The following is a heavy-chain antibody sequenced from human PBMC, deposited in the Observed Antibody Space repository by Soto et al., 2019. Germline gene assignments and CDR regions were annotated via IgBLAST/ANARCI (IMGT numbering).Heavy chain of an antibody. CDR2: IYHSGST. V-gene: IGHV4-31*03. Sequence: QVQLQESGPGLVKPSQTLSLTCTVSGGSISSGGSYWSWIRQHPGKGLDWMGYIYHSGSTYYNPSLKSRVTRAVDTANNHFSLKPSSVTAADTAVYYGARVPGRDERGYWFDPWGQGTLVTVSS. D-gene: IGHD1-1*01. J-gene: IGHJ5*02. CDR1: GGSISSGGSY. CDR3: ARVPGRDERGYWFDP.